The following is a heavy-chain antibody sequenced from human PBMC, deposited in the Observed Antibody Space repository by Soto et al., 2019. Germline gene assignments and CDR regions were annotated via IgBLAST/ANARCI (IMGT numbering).Heavy chain of an antibody. V-gene: IGHV3-23*01. J-gene: IGHJ4*02. CDR2: IDKTGVST. Sequence: GGSLRLSCAASGFTFGSYAMSWVRQAPGKGLEWVSTIDKTGVSTYYAAPVKGRFTISRDDSKNTLYLQMNSLKTEDTAVYYCTTDSRLRYFDWLLYDDLDYWGQGTLVTVSS. D-gene: IGHD3-9*01. CDR3: TTDSRLRYFDWLLYDDLDY. CDR1: GFTFGSYA.